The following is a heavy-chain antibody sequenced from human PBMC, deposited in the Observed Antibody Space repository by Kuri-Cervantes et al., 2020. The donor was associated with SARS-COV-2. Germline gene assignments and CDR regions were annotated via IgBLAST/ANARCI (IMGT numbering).Heavy chain of an antibody. D-gene: IGHD2-21*01. J-gene: IGHJ4*02. V-gene: IGHV3-30*18. CDR1: GFNFSRTD. Sequence: GESLKISCAASGFNFSRTDMHWVRQAPGKGLEWVAVISHDGKNKKCIASGKGRFTISRDNYQNTLYLHMKSLRSEDTVMYYCAKDRVGVQDFWGQGTLVTVSS. CDR3: AKDRVGVQDF. CDR2: ISHDGKNK.